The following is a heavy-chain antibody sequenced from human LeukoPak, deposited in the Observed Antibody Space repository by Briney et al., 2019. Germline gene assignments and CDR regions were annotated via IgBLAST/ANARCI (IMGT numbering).Heavy chain of an antibody. CDR3: AREGADGYNVGFDY. V-gene: IGHV3-74*01. J-gene: IGHJ4*02. D-gene: IGHD5-24*01. CDR1: GFTSSNYW. Sequence: GGSLRLSCAASGFTSSNYWVHWVRQAPGKGLVWVSRINSDGGITSYADSVKGRFTISRDNAKNTLYLQMNSLRVEDTAVYYCAREGADGYNVGFDYWGQGTLVTVSS. CDR2: INSDGGIT.